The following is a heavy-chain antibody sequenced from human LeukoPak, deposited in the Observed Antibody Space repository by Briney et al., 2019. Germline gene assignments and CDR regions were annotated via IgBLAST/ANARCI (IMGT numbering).Heavy chain of an antibody. Sequence: SETLSLTCAVYGGSFSGYYWSWIRQPPGKGLEWIGYIYYSGSTNYNPSLKSRVTISVDTSKNQFSLKLSSVTAADTAVYYCARESGLGAVDYWGQGTLVTVSS. CDR2: IYYSGST. V-gene: IGHV4-59*01. J-gene: IGHJ4*02. D-gene: IGHD3-10*01. CDR3: ARESGLGAVDY. CDR1: GGSFSGYY.